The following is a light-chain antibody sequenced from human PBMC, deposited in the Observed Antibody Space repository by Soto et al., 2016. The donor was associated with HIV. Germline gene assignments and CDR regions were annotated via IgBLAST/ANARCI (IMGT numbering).Light chain of an antibody. CDR1: QGISSY. J-gene: IGKJ1*01. Sequence: DIQLTQSPSFLSASVGDRVTITCRASQGISSYLAWYQQKPGKAPKLLIYAASTLQSGVPSRFSGSGSGTEFTLTISSLQPEDFTTYYCQQANSFPPGFGQGTKVEIK. CDR3: QQANSFPPG. V-gene: IGKV1-9*01. CDR2: AAS.